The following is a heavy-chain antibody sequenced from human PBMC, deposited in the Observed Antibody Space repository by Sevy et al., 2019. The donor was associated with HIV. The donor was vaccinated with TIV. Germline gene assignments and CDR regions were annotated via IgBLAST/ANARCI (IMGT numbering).Heavy chain of an antibody. CDR1: GFSFSRYW. CDR2: IKQDGSER. J-gene: IGHJ3*02. CDR3: ATYSGTYSFDAFDI. V-gene: IGHV3-7*03. Sequence: GGSLRLSCTASGFSFSRYWMTWVRHAPGEGLEWVANIKQDGSERNYVDSVKGRFTISRDNTQNSLYLQMNSLGAEDTAVYYCATYSGTYSFDAFDIWGRGTMVTVSS. D-gene: IGHD1-26*01.